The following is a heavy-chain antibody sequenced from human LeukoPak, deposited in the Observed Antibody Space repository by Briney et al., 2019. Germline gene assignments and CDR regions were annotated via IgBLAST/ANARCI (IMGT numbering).Heavy chain of an antibody. J-gene: IGHJ4*02. V-gene: IGHV3-30*02. Sequence: GGSLRLSCAASGFTFSSYGMHWVRQARGKGLEWVAFIRYDGSNKYYADSVKGRFTISRDNSKNTLYLQMNSLRAEDTAVYYCAKPTWVVPAATQTFDYWGQGTLVTVSS. CDR1: GFTFSSYG. D-gene: IGHD2-2*01. CDR3: AKPTWVVPAATQTFDY. CDR2: IRYDGSNK.